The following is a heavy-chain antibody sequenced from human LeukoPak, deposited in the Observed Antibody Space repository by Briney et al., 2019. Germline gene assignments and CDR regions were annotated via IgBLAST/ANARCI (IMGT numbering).Heavy chain of an antibody. J-gene: IGHJ4*02. CDR2: IYSGGST. V-gene: IGHV3-53*01. CDR1: GFTVSSNY. CDR3: ARERDYYFDY. Sequence: PGGSLRLSCAASGFTVSSNYMSWVRQAPGKGLEWVAVIYSGGSTYYADSVKGRFTISRDNSKNTLYLQMNSLRAEDTAVYYCARERDYYFDYWGQGTLVTVSS.